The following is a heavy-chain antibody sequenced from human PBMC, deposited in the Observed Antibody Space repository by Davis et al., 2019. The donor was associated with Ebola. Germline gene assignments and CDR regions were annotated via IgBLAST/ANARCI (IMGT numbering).Heavy chain of an antibody. V-gene: IGHV3-74*01. CDR2: INSDGSST. CDR1: GFTFSSYW. J-gene: IGHJ4*02. Sequence: GESLKISCAASGFTFSSYWMHWVRQAPGKGLVWVSRINSDGSSTSYADSVKGRFTISRDNAKNTLYLQMNSLRAEDTAVYYCAKDRNSGYDLFQDFFDYWGQGTLVTVSS. D-gene: IGHD5-12*01. CDR3: AKDRNSGYDLFQDFFDY.